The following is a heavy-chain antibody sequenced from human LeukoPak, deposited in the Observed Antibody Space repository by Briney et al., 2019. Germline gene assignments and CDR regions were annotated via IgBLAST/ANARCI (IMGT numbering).Heavy chain of an antibody. CDR2: INHSGST. CDR3: ARGRGYSYGYYYYYYMDV. J-gene: IGHJ6*03. CDR1: GGSISSSSYY. D-gene: IGHD5-18*01. V-gene: IGHV4-39*07. Sequence: SETLSLTCTVSGGSISSSSYYWGWIRQPPGKGLEWIGEINHSGSTNYNPSLKSRVTISVDTSKNQFSLKLSSVTAADTAVYYCARGRGYSYGYYYYYYMDVWGEGTTVTISS.